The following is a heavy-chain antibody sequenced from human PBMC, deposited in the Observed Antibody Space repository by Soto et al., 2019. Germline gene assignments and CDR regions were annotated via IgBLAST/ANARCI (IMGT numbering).Heavy chain of an antibody. CDR1: GNTFTYRY. CDR3: AGGGAGSGPFTWELPDH. D-gene: IGHD1-26*01. CDR2: ITPFSGDV. J-gene: IGHJ4*02. V-gene: IGHV1-45*02. Sequence: QMQLVQSGAEVKKTGSSVTVSCKALGNTFTYRYLHWVRQAPGQALEWMGWITPFSGDVHYAQKFQERVTITGDRSINTAYMQMSSLISEDTAMYFCAGGGAGSGPFTWELPDHWGQGTLVTVSS.